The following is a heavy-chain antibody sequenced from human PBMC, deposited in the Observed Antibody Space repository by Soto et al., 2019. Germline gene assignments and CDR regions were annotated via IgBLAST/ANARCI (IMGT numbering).Heavy chain of an antibody. CDR2: LSYEGSEE. Sequence: GGSLRLSCAASGFNFGVFGMHWVRQAPGKGLEWLSVLSYEGSEEYYADSVRGRFTISRDNSKNTLFLQMDSLRVDDTGVYYCALTRRSALLEVAGPGFEYWGQGTLVTVSS. D-gene: IGHD6-19*01. CDR3: ALTRRSALLEVAGPGFEY. V-gene: IGHV3-30*03. J-gene: IGHJ4*02. CDR1: GFNFGVFG.